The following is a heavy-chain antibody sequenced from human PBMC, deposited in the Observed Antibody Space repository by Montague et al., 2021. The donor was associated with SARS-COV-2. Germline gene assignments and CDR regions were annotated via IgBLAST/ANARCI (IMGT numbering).Heavy chain of an antibody. D-gene: IGHD3-16*02. CDR2: IYDSGNV. J-gene: IGHJ4*02. V-gene: IGHV4-59*08. Sequence: SETLSLTCAVSGGPIRNYYWSWIRQPPGRGLEWIAYIYDSGNVDYNPSLKSRVTILVDTSKNQFSLNLSSVTVADTAVYYCARLGITLGGVIVIRYYFDFWGQGTLVTVSS. CDR3: ARLGITLGGVIVIRYYFDF. CDR1: GGPIRNYY.